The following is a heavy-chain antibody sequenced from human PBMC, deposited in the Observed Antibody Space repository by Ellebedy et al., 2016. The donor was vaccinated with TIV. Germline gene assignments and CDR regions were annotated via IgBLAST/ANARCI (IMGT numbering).Heavy chain of an antibody. D-gene: IGHD6-19*01. J-gene: IGHJ4*02. CDR2: IFNADDT. CDR1: GFTVTAYP. Sequence: GESLKISCAASGFTVTAYPMNWVRPAPGKGLEWVSTIFNADDTNFADYAGSVKGRFTVSRDNPENTLYLQMNNLRADDTAIYYCARATQWLTFDFWGQGILVTVSA. V-gene: IGHV3-53*01. CDR3: ARATQWLTFDF.